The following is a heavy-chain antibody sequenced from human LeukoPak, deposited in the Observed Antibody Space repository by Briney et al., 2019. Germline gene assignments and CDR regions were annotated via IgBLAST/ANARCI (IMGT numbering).Heavy chain of an antibody. V-gene: IGHV1-46*01. J-gene: IGHJ6*02. CDR2: INPSSGAT. CDR1: GYTFTSYY. CDR3: ARATNFYYYYGMDV. Sequence: APVKHSCTTSGYTFTSYYIHWVRQPPGQGLEWMGIINPSSGATNYAQKFQGRVTMTRDTSTSTVYMELSSQRSEDTAVYYCARATNFYYYYGMDVWGQGNTDTVSS. D-gene: IGHD1-26*01.